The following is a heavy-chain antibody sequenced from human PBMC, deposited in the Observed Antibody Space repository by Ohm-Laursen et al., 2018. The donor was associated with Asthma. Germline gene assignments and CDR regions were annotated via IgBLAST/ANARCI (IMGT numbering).Heavy chain of an antibody. V-gene: IGHV3-30*04. D-gene: IGHD6-6*01. Sequence: SLRLSCSASGFTFSIYALHWVRQAPGKGLEWVAIISSAETYKNYANSVKGRFTISKDNSKNTLFLQMNSLRPDDTAVYYCARELSSKQDFGYWGQGTLVTVSS. CDR1: GFTFSIYA. CDR3: ARELSSKQDFGY. J-gene: IGHJ4*02. CDR2: ISSAETYK.